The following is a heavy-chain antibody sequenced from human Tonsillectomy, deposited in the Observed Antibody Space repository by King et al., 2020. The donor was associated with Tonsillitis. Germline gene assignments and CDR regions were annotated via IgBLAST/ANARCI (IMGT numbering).Heavy chain of an antibody. J-gene: IGHJ5*02. CDR3: ARDDYYGSGXYLVIWFDX. Sequence: QLVQSGGGLVKPGGSLRLSCAASGFTFSSYSMNWVRQAPGKGLEWVSSISSSSSYIYYADSXKGRFTISRDNAKNXLXLQMNSLRAEDTAVYYCARDDYYGSGXYLVIWFDXWGXXXXVTXSS. CDR1: GFTFSSYS. D-gene: IGHD3-10*01. CDR2: ISSSSSYI. V-gene: IGHV3-21*01.